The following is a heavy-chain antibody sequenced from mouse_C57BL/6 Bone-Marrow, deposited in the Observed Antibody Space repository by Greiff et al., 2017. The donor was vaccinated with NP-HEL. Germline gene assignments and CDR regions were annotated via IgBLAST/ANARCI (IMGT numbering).Heavy chain of an antibody. CDR3: ARRFYYGYDVFAY. Sequence: VQLQESGPELVKPGASVKISCKASGYAFSSSWMNWVKQRPGKGLEWIGRIYPGDGDTNYNGKFKGKATLTADKSSSTAYMHLSSLTSEDSAVYFCARRFYYGYDVFAYWGQGTLVTVSA. J-gene: IGHJ3*01. CDR2: IYPGDGDT. V-gene: IGHV1-82*01. D-gene: IGHD2-2*01. CDR1: GYAFSSSW.